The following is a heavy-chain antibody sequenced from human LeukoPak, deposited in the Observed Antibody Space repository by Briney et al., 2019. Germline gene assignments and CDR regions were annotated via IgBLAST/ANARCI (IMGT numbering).Heavy chain of an antibody. D-gene: IGHD3-22*01. Sequence: SETLSLTSTVSGVSFTSHYWSWIRQSPGAGLEWIGYIYTSGSTNYNPSLKSRVTISVDTSKNQFSLKLSSVTAADTAAYYCARQVSSSGYYNWFDPWGQGTLSPSPQ. CDR2: IYTSGST. CDR1: GVSFTSHY. J-gene: IGHJ5*02. CDR3: ARQVSSSGYYNWFDP. V-gene: IGHV4-4*09.